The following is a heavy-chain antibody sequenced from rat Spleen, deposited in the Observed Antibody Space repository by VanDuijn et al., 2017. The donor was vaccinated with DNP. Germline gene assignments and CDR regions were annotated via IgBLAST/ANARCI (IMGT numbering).Heavy chain of an antibody. V-gene: IGHV5-7*01. D-gene: IGHD1-12*01. CDR1: GFTFNDYY. Sequence: EVQLVESGGGLVQPGNSLKLSCAVSGFTFNDYYMAWVRQAPAKGLEWVATISYNGGTPYYRDSVKGRFTISRDNAQSTLYLQMDSLRSEDTATYYCARHRTIMPYYYSMDAWGQGASVTVSS. CDR3: ARHRTIMPYYYSMDA. CDR2: ISYNGGTP. J-gene: IGHJ4*01.